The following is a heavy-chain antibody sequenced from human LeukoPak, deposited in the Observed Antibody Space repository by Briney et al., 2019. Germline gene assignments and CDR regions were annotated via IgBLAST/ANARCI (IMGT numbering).Heavy chain of an antibody. CDR1: GGSISSSNW. CDR3: ARATSSPRITMVRGVRQAFDI. CDR2: ICHSGST. J-gene: IGHJ3*02. D-gene: IGHD3-10*01. V-gene: IGHV4-4*02. Sequence: SETLSLTCAVSGGSISSSNWWSWVRQPPGKGLEWIGEICHSGSTNYNPSLKSRVTISVDKSKNQFSLKLSSVTAADTAVYYCARATSSPRITMVRGVRQAFDIWGQGTMVTVSS.